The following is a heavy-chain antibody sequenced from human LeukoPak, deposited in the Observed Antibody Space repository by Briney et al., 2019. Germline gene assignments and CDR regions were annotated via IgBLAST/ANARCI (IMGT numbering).Heavy chain of an antibody. CDR2: ISAYNGNT. CDR1: GYTFTSYG. Sequence: GASVKVSCKASGYTFTSYGISWVRQAPGQGLEWMGWISAYNGNTNYAQKLQGRVTMTTDTSTSTAYMELRGLRSDDTAVYYCARSYDSSGYYYHNDYWGQGTLVTVSS. CDR3: ARSYDSSGYYYHNDY. J-gene: IGHJ4*02. V-gene: IGHV1-18*01. D-gene: IGHD3-22*01.